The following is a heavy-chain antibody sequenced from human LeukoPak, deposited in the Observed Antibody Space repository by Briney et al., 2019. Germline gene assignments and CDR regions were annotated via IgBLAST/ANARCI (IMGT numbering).Heavy chain of an antibody. V-gene: IGHV4-59*01. D-gene: IGHD6-13*01. CDR3: AKVRPGGIAALYFDY. J-gene: IGHJ4*02. Sequence: SETLSLTCTVSGGSISSYYWSWIRQPPGKGLEWVGYIYYSGSTNYNPSLKSRVTISVDTSKNQFSLKLSSVTAADTAVYYCAKVRPGGIAALYFDYWGQGTLVTVSS. CDR2: IYYSGST. CDR1: GGSISSYY.